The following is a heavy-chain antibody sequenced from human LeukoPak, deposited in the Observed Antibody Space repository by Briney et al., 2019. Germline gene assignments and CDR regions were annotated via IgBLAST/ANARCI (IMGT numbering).Heavy chain of an antibody. CDR3: ASTLRSGYSYGYVY. CDR2: IYYSGST. D-gene: IGHD5-18*01. CDR1: GGSISSSSYY. V-gene: IGHV4-31*03. Sequence: SETLSLTCTVSGGSISSSSYYWSWIRQHPGKGLEWIGYIYYSGSTYYNPSLKSRVTISVDTSKNQFSLKLSSVTAADTAVYYCASTLRSGYSYGYVYWGQGTLVTVSS. J-gene: IGHJ4*02.